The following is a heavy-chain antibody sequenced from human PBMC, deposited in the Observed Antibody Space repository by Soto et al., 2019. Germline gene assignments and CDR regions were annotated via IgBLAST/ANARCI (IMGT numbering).Heavy chain of an antibody. J-gene: IGHJ3*02. CDR1: GFTFSSYD. V-gene: IGHV3-13*01. CDR2: IGTAGDT. Sequence: EVQLVESGGGLVQPGGSLRLSCAASGFTFSSYDMHWVRQATGKGLEWVSAIGTAGDTYYPGSVKGRFTISRENAKNSLYLQMNSLRAEDTAVYYCARVLRACCGDCSSEGAFDIWGQGTMVTVSS. D-gene: IGHD2-21*02. CDR3: ARVLRACCGDCSSEGAFDI.